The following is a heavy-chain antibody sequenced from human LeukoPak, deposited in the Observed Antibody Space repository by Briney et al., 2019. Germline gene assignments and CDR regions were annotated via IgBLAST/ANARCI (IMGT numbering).Heavy chain of an antibody. J-gene: IGHJ4*02. Sequence: PSETLSLTCAVSGFSLSTGYYWGWIRQPPGKGLEWIGTIYHSGSTYYNPSLKSRVTISVDTSKNQFSLKLTSVTAADTAVYYCARGKSSSWYYYFDYWGQGTLVGVSS. CDR3: ARGKSSSWYYYFDY. CDR1: GFSLSTGYY. CDR2: IYHSGST. V-gene: IGHV4-38-2*01. D-gene: IGHD6-13*01.